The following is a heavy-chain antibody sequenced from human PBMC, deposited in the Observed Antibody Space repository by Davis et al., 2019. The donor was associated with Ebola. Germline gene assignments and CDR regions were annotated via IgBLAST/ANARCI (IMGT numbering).Heavy chain of an antibody. CDR2: IHSGGNT. CDR3: TRDFDWDGGY. V-gene: IGHV3-66*01. CDR1: GFTVSTNY. D-gene: IGHD3-16*01. Sequence: GESLKISCAASGFTVSTNYMSWVRQAPGKGLEWVSVIHSGGNTKYADSVKGRFTISRDNAKNTLYLEMRSLRAEDTAVYYCTRDFDWDGGYWGRGTLVTVSS. J-gene: IGHJ4*02.